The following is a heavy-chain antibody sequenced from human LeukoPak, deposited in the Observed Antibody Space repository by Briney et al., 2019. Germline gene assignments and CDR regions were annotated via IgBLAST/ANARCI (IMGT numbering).Heavy chain of an antibody. CDR2: ISYDGSNK. J-gene: IGHJ4*02. CDR3: ARERYYYDSSGYLDY. V-gene: IGHV3-30*04. Sequence: AGGSLRLSCAASGFTFSSYAMHWVRQAPGKGLEWVAVISYDGSNKYYADSVKGRSTISRDNSKNTLYLQMNSLRAEDTAVYYCARERYYYDSSGYLDYWGQGTLVTVSS. CDR1: GFTFSSYA. D-gene: IGHD3-22*01.